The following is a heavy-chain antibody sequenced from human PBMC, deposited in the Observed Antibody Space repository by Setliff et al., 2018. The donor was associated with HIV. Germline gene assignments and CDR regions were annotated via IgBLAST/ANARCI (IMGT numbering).Heavy chain of an antibody. D-gene: IGHD5-12*01. CDR3: AREIWGQVAHVPYGMDV. V-gene: IGHV4-4*07. CDR1: GGSISSYY. J-gene: IGHJ6*02. Sequence: PSETLSLTCTVSGGSISSYYWSWIRQPAGKGLEWIGRFYTSGSTNYNPSLKSRVTMSVDTSKNQFSLKVRDVTAADTAIYYCAREIWGQVAHVPYGMDVWGQGTTVTVSS. CDR2: FYTSGST.